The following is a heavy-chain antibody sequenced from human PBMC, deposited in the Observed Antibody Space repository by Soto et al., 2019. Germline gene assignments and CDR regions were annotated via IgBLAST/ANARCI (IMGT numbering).Heavy chain of an antibody. CDR3: AKEGLFGYYFDY. V-gene: IGHV3-23*01. D-gene: IGHD3-16*01. Sequence: GGSLRLSCAASGFTFSSYAMSWVRQAPGKGLEWVSAISGSGGSTYYADYVKGRFTISRDNSKNTLYLQMNSLRVEDTAVYYCAKEGLFGYYFDYWGQGTLVTVSS. J-gene: IGHJ4*02. CDR2: ISGSGGST. CDR1: GFTFSSYA.